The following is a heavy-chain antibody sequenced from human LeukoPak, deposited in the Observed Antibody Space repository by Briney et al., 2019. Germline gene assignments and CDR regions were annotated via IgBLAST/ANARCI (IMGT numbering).Heavy chain of an antibody. J-gene: IGHJ4*02. CDR1: GFSFSSYW. V-gene: IGHV3-74*01. D-gene: IGHD1-26*01. CDR2: INSDGSST. Sequence: PGGSLRLSCAASGFSFSSYWMHWVRHVPGKGLVWVSRINSDGSSTIYADSVKGRFTISRDNAKNTLYLQMNSLRAEDTALYYCTRSYVGIDYWGQGTLVIVSS. CDR3: TRSYVGIDY.